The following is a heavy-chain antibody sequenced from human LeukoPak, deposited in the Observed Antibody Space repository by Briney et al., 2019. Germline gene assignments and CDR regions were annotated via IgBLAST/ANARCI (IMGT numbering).Heavy chain of an antibody. J-gene: IGHJ4*02. CDR3: ARGGHRQKEF. D-gene: IGHD3-10*01. V-gene: IGHV3-7*01. Sequence: RAGGSLRLSCAASGFTFSNYWMTWVRQSPGKGLEWVAIIKPDGSDSYSVDSEKSRFTVSRDNAKNSLYLQMSSLRAEDTAVYYCARGGHRQKEFWGQGTLVTVSS. CDR1: GFTFSNYW. CDR2: IKPDGSDS.